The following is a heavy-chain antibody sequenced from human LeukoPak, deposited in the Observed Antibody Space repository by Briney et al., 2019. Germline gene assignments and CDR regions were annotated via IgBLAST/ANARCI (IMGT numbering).Heavy chain of an antibody. CDR2: IYYSGST. Sequence: KPSETLSLTCTVSGGSISSYYWSWIRQPPGKGPEWIGYIYYSGSTNYNPSLKSRVTLSVDTSKNQVSLKLSSVTAADTAVYYCARGIGYYYYWGQGTLVTVSS. D-gene: IGHD1-26*01. J-gene: IGHJ4*02. V-gene: IGHV4-59*01. CDR3: ARGIGYYYY. CDR1: GGSISSYY.